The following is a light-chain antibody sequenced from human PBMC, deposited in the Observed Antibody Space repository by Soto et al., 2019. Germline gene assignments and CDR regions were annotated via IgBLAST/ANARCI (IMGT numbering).Light chain of an antibody. CDR3: QHYGTSAL. V-gene: IGKV3-20*01. CDR1: QSVSSSY. CDR2: GAS. J-gene: IGKJ3*01. Sequence: EIVLTQSPGTLSLSPGERANLSCRDSQSVSSSYLAWYQQKPGQAPRLLIYGASSRATGIPDRFSVSSSGTDFTLTISRLEPEDVAVYYCQHYGTSALFGPGTKVDIK.